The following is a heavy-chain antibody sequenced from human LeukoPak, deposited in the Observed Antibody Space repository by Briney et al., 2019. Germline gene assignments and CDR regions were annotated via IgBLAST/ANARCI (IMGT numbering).Heavy chain of an antibody. D-gene: IGHD3-10*01. CDR2: ISTSGGST. Sequence: GGSLRLSCAASGFTFNNYDMSWVRQAPGKGLEWVSSISTSGGSTYYADSVKGRFTMSRDNSKNTLYLQMNSLRAEDTAVYYCAKEGSKSYFDSWGQGTLVTVSS. CDR1: GFTFNNYD. J-gene: IGHJ4*02. CDR3: AKEGSKSYFDS. V-gene: IGHV3-23*01.